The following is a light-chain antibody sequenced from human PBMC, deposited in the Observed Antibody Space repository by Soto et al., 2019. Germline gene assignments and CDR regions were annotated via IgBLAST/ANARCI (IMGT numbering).Light chain of an antibody. V-gene: IGKV3-20*01. Sequence: EIVLTQSPGTLSLSPGERATLSCRAIQSVRDSYLAWYQQKPGQAPSLLIYDTSTRATGIPDRFIGTGSGTDFALTISRVEPEDFAVYYCQKYGNFWTFGQGTKVDIK. CDR1: QSVRDSY. J-gene: IGKJ1*01. CDR2: DTS. CDR3: QKYGNFWT.